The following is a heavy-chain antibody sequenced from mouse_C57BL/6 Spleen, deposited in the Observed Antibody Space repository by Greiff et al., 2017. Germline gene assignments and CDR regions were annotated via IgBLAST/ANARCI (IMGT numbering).Heavy chain of an antibody. J-gene: IGHJ3*01. CDR3: GRSSSWLAY. Sequence: QVQLQQPGAELVRPGSSVKLSCKASGYTFTSYWMDWVKQRPGQGLEWIGNIYPSDSETHYNQKFKDKATLTVDKSSSTAYMQLSSLTSEDSAVYYCGRSSSWLAYWGQGTLVTVSA. CDR1: GYTFTSYW. CDR2: IYPSDSET. V-gene: IGHV1-61*01. D-gene: IGHD1-1*01.